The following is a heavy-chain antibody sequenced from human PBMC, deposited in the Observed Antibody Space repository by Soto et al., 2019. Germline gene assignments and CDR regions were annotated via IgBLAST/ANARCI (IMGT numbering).Heavy chain of an antibody. CDR1: GFTFSSYG. Sequence: GGSLRLSCAASGFTFSSYGMHWVRQAPGKGLEWVAVISYDGSNKYYADSVKSRFTISRDNSKNTLYLQMNSLRAEDAAVYYCANWDYYDSSGYLDYWGQGTLVTVSS. J-gene: IGHJ4*02. D-gene: IGHD3-22*01. V-gene: IGHV3-30*18. CDR3: ANWDYYDSSGYLDY. CDR2: ISYDGSNK.